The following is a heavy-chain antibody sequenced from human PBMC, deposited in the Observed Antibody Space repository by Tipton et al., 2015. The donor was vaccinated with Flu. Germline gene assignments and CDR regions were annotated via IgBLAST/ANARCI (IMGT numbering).Heavy chain of an antibody. CDR3: ARVIQYSDSHYMDV. J-gene: IGHJ6*03. CDR2: INQDGSVK. Sequence: SLRLSCAASGFTFSTYWMTWVRQAPGKGLEWVANINQDGSVKYYVDSVKGRFTISRDNAKNSLYLQMNSLRADDTAVYYCARVIQYSDSHYMDVWGKGTTVTVSS. D-gene: IGHD2-15*01. CDR1: GFTFSTYW. V-gene: IGHV3-7*03.